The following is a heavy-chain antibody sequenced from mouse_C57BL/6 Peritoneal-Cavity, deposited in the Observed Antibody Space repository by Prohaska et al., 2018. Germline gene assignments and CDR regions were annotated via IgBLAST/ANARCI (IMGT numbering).Heavy chain of an antibody. CDR3: ARSNSFAY. J-gene: IGHJ3*01. CDR2: ILPGSGST. CDR1: DDTFTDYY. D-gene: IGHD4-1*01. V-gene: IGHV1-75*01. Sequence: QVMLQQAGPDLVTPEASVKIYCKASDDTFTDYYIIWVKHRLGQGLEWIGWILPGSGSTYYNEKFKGKATLTVDKSSSTAYMLLNSLTSEDSAVYFCARSNSFAYWGQGTLVTVSA.